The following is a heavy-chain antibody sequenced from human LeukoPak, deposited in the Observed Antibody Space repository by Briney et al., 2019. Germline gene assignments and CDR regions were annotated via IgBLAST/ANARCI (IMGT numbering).Heavy chain of an antibody. V-gene: IGHV4-31*03. D-gene: IGHD3-9*01. Sequence: PSETLSLTCTVSGGSISSGGYYWSWIRQHPGKGLEWIGYIYYSGSTYYNPSLKSRVTISVDTSKNQFSLKLSSVTAEDTAVYYCARGEDSYVLRYFAMFDPWGQGTLVTVSS. CDR2: IYYSGST. CDR3: ARGEDSYVLRYFAMFDP. CDR1: GGSISSGGYY. J-gene: IGHJ5*02.